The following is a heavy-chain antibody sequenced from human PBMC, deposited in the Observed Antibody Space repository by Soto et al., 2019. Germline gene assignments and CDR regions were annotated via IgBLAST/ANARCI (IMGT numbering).Heavy chain of an antibody. CDR1: GFSLSTSGVG. V-gene: IGHV2-5*01. CDR2: IYWNDDK. D-gene: IGHD5-18*01. Sequence: SGPTLVNPTQTLTLTCTFSGFSLSTSGVGVGWIRQPPGKALEWLALIYWNDDKRYSPSLKSRLTITKDTSKNQVVLTMTNMDPVDTATYFCSHSLSRARGYSQTGGYYYGMDVWGQATTVTVSS. J-gene: IGHJ6*02. CDR3: SHSLSRARGYSQTGGYYYGMDV.